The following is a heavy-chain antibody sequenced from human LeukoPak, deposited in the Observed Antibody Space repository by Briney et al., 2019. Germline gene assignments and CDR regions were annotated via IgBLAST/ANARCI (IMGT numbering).Heavy chain of an antibody. V-gene: IGHV1-2*02. CDR1: GYTFTGYY. D-gene: IGHD1-26*01. CDR2: INPNGGGT. Sequence: ASVKVSCKASGYTFTGYYMHWVRQAPGQGLEWMGWINPNGGGTNYAQKFQGRVTMTRDTSISTAYMELSRLRSDDTAVYYCARDPYSGSYYAYFDYWGQGTLVTVSS. CDR3: ARDPYSGSYYAYFDY. J-gene: IGHJ4*02.